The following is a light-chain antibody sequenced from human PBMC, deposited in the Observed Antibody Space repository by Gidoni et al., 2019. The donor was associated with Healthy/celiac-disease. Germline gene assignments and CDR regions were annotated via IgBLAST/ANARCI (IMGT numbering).Light chain of an antibody. CDR2: DAS. CDR3: QQYDNLIT. CDR1: QDISNY. J-gene: IGKJ5*01. V-gene: IGKV1-33*01. Sequence: DIQMTQSPSSLSASVGDRVTLTCQASQDISNYLNWYQQKPGKTPKLLIYDASNLETGVPSRFSGSGSGTDFTFTISSLQPEDIATYYCQQYDNLITFGQXTRLEIK.